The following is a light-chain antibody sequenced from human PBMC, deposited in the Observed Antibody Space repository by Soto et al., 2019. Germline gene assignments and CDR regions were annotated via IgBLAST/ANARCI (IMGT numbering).Light chain of an antibody. CDR1: QSISSY. Sequence: DIQMTQSPSSLSASVGDRVTITCRASQSISSYLNWYQQKPGKAPKLLIYAASSLQSGVPSRFSGSGSGTDFTLTISSLQPEDFATYHCQQSYRTPHTFGQGTRLEIK. V-gene: IGKV1-39*01. CDR2: AAS. J-gene: IGKJ5*01. CDR3: QQSYRTPHT.